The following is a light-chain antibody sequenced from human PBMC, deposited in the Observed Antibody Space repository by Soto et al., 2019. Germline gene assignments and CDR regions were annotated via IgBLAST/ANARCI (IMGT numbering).Light chain of an antibody. CDR1: QSISTR. J-gene: IGKJ1*01. V-gene: IGKV1-5*01. CDR3: QPYNSYAA. CDR2: DAS. Sequence: PTRFAYVRDRVTITCRASQSISTRLAWYQQKPGKAPKLLIYDASSLESGVPSRFSGSASGTEITLPICSLQPDDVAPYYWQPYNSYAAFGEGTKVDIK.